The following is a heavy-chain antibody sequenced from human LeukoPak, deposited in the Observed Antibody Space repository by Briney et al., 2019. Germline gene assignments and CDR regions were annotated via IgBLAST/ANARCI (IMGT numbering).Heavy chain of an antibody. J-gene: IGHJ4*02. CDR2: IYPGDSET. CDR3: ARPGRATVTRLDY. V-gene: IGHV5-51*01. Sequence: GESLKISRKGSGYSFSSYRIGWVRQMPGKGLEWMGIIYPGDSETRYSPSFQGQVTISADKSISTAFLQWSSLKASDTAMYYCARPGRATVTRLDYWGQGTLVTVSS. D-gene: IGHD4-17*01. CDR1: GYSFSSYR.